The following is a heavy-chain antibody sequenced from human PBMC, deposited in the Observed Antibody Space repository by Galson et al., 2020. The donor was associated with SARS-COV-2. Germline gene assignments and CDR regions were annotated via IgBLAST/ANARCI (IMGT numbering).Heavy chain of an antibody. D-gene: IGHD6-19*01. J-gene: IGHJ4*02. CDR3: ARFDFPVAAIDY. Sequence: HGESLKISCRGSGYNFTSYCNSWVRQMPGKGLEGMGRIDPRDSYTNYSPSFQGHVTISAHKSISTAYLQWSSLKAWDTALYHCARFDFPVAAIDYWGQGAMVTVSS. CDR2: IDPRDSYT. V-gene: IGHV5-10-1*01. CDR1: GYNFTSYC.